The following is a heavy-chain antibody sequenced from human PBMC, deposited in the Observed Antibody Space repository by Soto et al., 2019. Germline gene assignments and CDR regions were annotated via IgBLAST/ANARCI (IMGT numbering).Heavy chain of an antibody. CDR2: VYWDDDK. D-gene: IGHD4-17*01. V-gene: IGHV2-5*02. J-gene: IGHJ4*02. CDR1: GFSLSTSGVG. Sequence: QITLKESGPTLVKPTQTLTLTCTFSGFSLSTSGVGVVWLRQPPGKALEWLALVYWDDDKRYSPSLKSRLTITQDTSKTQVVLTMTNMDHVDTATYYCAHSSSRWPLGYWGQGALVTVSS. CDR3: AHSSSRWPLGY.